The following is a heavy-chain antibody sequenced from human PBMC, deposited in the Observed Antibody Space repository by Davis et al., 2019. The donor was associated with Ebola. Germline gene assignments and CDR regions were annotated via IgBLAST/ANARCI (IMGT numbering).Heavy chain of an antibody. CDR3: ARVPSYYYASGTNWFDP. D-gene: IGHD3-10*01. J-gene: IGHJ5*02. V-gene: IGHV4-34*01. Sequence: PSETLSPTCGVYGASFSNYYWTWIRQPPGKGLEWIAPISYTESTYYNPSLQSRVTISLDRTKNQFSLRLTFLTAADTAVYYCARVPSYYYASGTNWFDPWGQGTLVTVSS. CDR1: GASFSNYY. CDR2: ISYTEST.